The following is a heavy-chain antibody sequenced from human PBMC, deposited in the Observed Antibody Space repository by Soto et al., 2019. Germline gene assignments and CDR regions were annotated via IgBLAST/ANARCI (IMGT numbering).Heavy chain of an antibody. CDR3: ARDKDYGDSERDYGMDV. CDR1: GFTFRDYY. J-gene: IGHJ6*02. D-gene: IGHD4-17*01. CDR2: ISSSGSTI. Sequence: GGSLRLSCAASGFTFRDYYISWIRQAPGKGLEWVSYISSSGSTIYYADSVKGRFTISRDNAKNSLYLQMNSLRAEDTAVYYCARDKDYGDSERDYGMDVWGQGTTVTVSS. V-gene: IGHV3-11*01.